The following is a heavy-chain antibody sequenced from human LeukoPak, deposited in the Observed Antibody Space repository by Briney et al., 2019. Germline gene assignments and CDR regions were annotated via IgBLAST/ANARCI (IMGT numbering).Heavy chain of an antibody. Sequence: ASVKVSCKASGYTFTSYAIHWVRQAPGQRLEWMGWISAGNGNTKYSQNFQGRVTFISNTSATTAFMELSSLRSEDAAVYYCARAVAAADSYWGRGTLVTVSS. D-gene: IGHD6-13*01. J-gene: IGHJ4*02. V-gene: IGHV1-3*01. CDR1: GYTFTSYA. CDR3: ARAVAAADSY. CDR2: ISAGNGNT.